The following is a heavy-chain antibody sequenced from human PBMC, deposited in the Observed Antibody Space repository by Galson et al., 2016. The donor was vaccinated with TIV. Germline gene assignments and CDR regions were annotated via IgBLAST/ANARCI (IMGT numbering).Heavy chain of an antibody. CDR2: INPNSGGTIMSRNPPVRT. CDR1: GYRFIGHY. V-gene: IGHV1-2*02. CDR3: AREGAVASDYFDS. D-gene: IGHD6-19*01. J-gene: IGHJ4*02. Sequence: SVKVSCKASGYRFIGHYLHWVRQAPGQGLEWIGWINPNSGGTIMSRNPPVRTNVAQKFQARVTMTRDRSISTAYMELTRLTSDDTSVYYCAREGAVASDYFDSWGQGTLVTVSS.